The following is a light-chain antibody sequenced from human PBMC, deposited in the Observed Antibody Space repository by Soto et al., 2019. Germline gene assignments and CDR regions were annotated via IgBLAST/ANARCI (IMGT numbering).Light chain of an antibody. Sequence: DFQMTQSPSSLSASVGDRVTITCRASQSISSYLNWYHQKPGKAPKLLIYSASSLQSGVPSRFSGSGSGTDFTLTISSLQPEDFATYYCQQSYSTPWTFGQGTNVEIK. CDR2: SAS. V-gene: IGKV1-39*01. CDR3: QQSYSTPWT. J-gene: IGKJ1*01. CDR1: QSISSY.